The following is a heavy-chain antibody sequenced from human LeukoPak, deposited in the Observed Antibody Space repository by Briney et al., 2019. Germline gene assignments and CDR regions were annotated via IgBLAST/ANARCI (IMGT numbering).Heavy chain of an antibody. D-gene: IGHD2-15*01. CDR1: GGSISSYY. CDR3: ARHHYCLGGTCSFDP. CDR2: IYYSGST. Sequence: SQTLSLTCTVSGGSISSYYWSWIRQPPGKGLEWIGYIYYSGSTNYNPSLKSRVTISVDTSKNQFSLKLSSVTAADTAVYYCARHHYCLGGTCSFDPWGQGTLVTVSS. J-gene: IGHJ5*02. V-gene: IGHV4-59*08.